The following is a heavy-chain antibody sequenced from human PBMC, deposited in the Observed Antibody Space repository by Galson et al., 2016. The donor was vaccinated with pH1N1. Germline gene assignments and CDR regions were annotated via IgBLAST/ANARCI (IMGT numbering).Heavy chain of an antibody. CDR1: GGSISNRNYY. J-gene: IGHJ4*02. CDR2: IYYSGIT. D-gene: IGHD3-10*01. V-gene: IGHV4-39*01. Sequence: ATLSLTCTVSGGSISNRNYYWGWIRQPPRKGLQWIANIYYSGITYYDASLKSRVTISVDTSKNQFSLKLNSAIAADTAVYYCARLWYGEYIDYWGQGTRVTVSS. CDR3: ARLWYGEYIDY.